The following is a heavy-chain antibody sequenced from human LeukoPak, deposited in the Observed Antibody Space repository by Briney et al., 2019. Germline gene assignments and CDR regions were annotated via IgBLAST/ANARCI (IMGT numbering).Heavy chain of an antibody. Sequence: SVKVSCKASGGTFSSYAISWVRQAPGQGLEWMGGIIPIFGTANYAQKFQGRVTITADESTSTAYMELSSLRSEDTAVYYCARTVRTPDAFDIWGQGTMVTVSS. CDR3: ARTVRTPDAFDI. V-gene: IGHV1-69*13. J-gene: IGHJ3*02. CDR2: IIPIFGTA. CDR1: GGTFSSYA. D-gene: IGHD2-15*01.